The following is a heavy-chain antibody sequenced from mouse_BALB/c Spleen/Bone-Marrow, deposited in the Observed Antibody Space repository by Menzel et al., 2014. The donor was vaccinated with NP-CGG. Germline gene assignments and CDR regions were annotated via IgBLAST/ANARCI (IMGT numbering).Heavy chain of an antibody. CDR1: GFSLTSYG. D-gene: IGHD1-2*01. Sequence: VKLVESGPGLVQPSQSLSITCTVSGFSLTSYGVHWVRQSPGKGLEWLGVIWSGGSTDYNAAFISRLSISKDNSKSQVCFKMNSLQANGTAIYYCASTTALYYYAMDYWGQGTSVTVSS. CDR3: ASTTALYYYAMDY. V-gene: IGHV2-2*02. J-gene: IGHJ4*01. CDR2: IWSGGST.